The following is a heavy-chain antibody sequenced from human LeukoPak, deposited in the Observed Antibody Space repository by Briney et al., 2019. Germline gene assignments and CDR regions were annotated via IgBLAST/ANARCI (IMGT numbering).Heavy chain of an antibody. CDR2: IYYSGST. D-gene: IGHD3-22*01. CDR3: ARLTYYYDSSGYYNGHYFDY. Sequence: GSLRLSCAASGFTVSSNYMSWIRQPPGKGLEWIGSIYYSGSTYYNPSLKSRVTISVDTSKNQFSLKLSSVTAADTAVYYCARLTYYYDSSGYYNGHYFDYWGQGTLVTVSS. CDR1: GFTVSSNY. V-gene: IGHV4-39*01. J-gene: IGHJ4*02.